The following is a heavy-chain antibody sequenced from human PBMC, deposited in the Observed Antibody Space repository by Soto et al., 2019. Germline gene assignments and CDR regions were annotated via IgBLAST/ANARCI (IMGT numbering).Heavy chain of an antibody. CDR1: GFTFSGYW. CDR3: ARARSVYYYDSSGYHAFDI. V-gene: IGHV3-74*01. CDR2: INNAESTT. J-gene: IGHJ3*02. Sequence: PGGSLRLSCAASGFTFSGYWMHWVRQAPGKGLVWVSRINNAESTTSYADSLKGRFTISRDNAKNTLYLQMNSLRADDTAVYYCARARSVYYYDSSGYHAFDIWGQGTMVTVSS. D-gene: IGHD3-22*01.